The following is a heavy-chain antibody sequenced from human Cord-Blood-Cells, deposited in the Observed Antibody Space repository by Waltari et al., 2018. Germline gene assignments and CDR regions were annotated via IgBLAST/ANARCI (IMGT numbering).Heavy chain of an antibody. D-gene: IGHD3-10*01. J-gene: IGHJ4*02. CDR2: ISWNSGSI. V-gene: IGHV3-9*01. Sequence: GGGLVQPGRSLRLSCAASGFTFDDYAMHWVRQAPGKGLEWVSGISWNSGSIGYADSVKGRFTISRDNAKNSLYLQMNSLRAEDTALYYCAKGGSGFRELFVLNYWGQGTLVTVSS. CDR1: GFTFDDYA. CDR3: AKGGSGFRELFVLNY.